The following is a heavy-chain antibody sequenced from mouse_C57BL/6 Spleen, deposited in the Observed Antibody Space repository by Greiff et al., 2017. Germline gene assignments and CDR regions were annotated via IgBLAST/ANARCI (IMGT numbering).Heavy chain of an antibody. D-gene: IGHD2-4*01. CDR3: TKDYDYDAWFAY. V-gene: IGHV14-4*01. Sequence: VQPQQFGAEPVRPGALVKLSCTASGFNIKDDYMHRVKQRPEQGLEWIGWIDPENGDTEYASKFQGKATITADTSSNTAYLQLSSLTSEDTAVYCCTKDYDYDAWFAYWGQGTLVTVSA. J-gene: IGHJ3*01. CDR2: IDPENGDT. CDR1: GFNIKDDY.